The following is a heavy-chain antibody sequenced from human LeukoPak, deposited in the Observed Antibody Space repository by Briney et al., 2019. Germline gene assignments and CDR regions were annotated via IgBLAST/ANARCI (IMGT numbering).Heavy chain of an antibody. V-gene: IGHV4-59*01. CDR1: GGSISSYY. CDR2: IYYSGST. D-gene: IGHD3-10*01. J-gene: IGHJ6*02. CDR3: ARDSIVVRGVRYYYYGMDV. Sequence: PSETLSLTCTVSGGSISSYYWSWIRQPRGKGLEWIGYIYYSGSTNYNPSLKSRVTISVDTSKNQFSLKLSSVTAADTAVYYCARDSIVVRGVRYYYYGMDVWGQGTTVTVSS.